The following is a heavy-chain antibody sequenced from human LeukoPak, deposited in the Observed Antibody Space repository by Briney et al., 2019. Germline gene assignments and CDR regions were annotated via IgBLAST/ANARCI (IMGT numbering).Heavy chain of an antibody. CDR3: ARDPPVEMATIGGAFDI. CDR1: GFTFSSYA. CDR2: ISYDGSNK. V-gene: IGHV3-30-3*01. D-gene: IGHD5-24*01. Sequence: PGRSLRLSCAASGFTFSSYAMHWVRQAPGKGLEWVAVISYDGSNKYYADSVKGRFTISRDNSKNTLYLQMNSLRAEDTAVYYCARDPPVEMATIGGAFDIWGQGTMVTVSS. J-gene: IGHJ3*02.